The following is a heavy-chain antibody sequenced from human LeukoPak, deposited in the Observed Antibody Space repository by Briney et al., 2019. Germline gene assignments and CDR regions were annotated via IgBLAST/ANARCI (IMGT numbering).Heavy chain of an antibody. D-gene: IGHD2-15*01. J-gene: IGHJ4*02. V-gene: IGHV4-59*08. CDR1: GGSISSYY. CDR2: IYYSGYT. CDR3: ARVVASTSIDS. Sequence: PSETLSLTCTVSGGSISSYYWSWIRQPPGKGLEWIGYIYYSGYTNYNPSLKSRVTISVDTSKNQFSLKLSSVTAADTAIYYCARVVASTSIDSWGQGTLVTVSS.